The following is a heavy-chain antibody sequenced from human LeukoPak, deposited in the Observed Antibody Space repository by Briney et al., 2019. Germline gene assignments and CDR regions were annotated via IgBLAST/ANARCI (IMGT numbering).Heavy chain of an antibody. D-gene: IGHD3-10*01. CDR2: IKEEGSEK. CDR3: AREEDYYGSGSYRGWFDP. CDR1: GFTFSGYW. J-gene: IGHJ5*02. V-gene: IGHV3-7*03. Sequence: GGSLRLSCAASGFTFSGYWMSWVRQAPGKGLEWVANIKEEGSEKYYGDSVRGRFTISRDNAKNSLYLQMNSLRAEDTAVYYCAREEDYYGSGSYRGWFDPWGQGTLVTVSS.